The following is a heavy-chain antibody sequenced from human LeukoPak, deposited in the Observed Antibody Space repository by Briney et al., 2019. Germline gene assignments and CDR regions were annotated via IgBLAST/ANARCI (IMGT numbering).Heavy chain of an antibody. CDR2: IWYDGSNK. V-gene: IGHV3-33*01. D-gene: IGHD3-3*01. CDR3: ARDLELSAVYYFDS. Sequence: GGSLRLSCAASGFTFSSYGMHWVRQAPGKGLEWVAVIWYDGSNKYYADSVKGRFTISRDNSKNTLYLQMNSLRAEDTAVYYCARDLELSAVYYFDSWGQGTLVIVSS. J-gene: IGHJ4*02. CDR1: GFTFSSYG.